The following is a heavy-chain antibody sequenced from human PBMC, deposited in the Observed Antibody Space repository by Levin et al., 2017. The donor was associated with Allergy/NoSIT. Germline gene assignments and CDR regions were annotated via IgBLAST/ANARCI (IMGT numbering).Heavy chain of an antibody. CDR1: GDTLIDYY. CDR2: INPRNGGT. CDR3: ARDGARRGGTYYDY. J-gene: IGHJ4*02. D-gene: IGHD1-26*01. V-gene: IGHV1-2*03. Sequence: LGASVKVSCKASGDTLIDYYMHWVRQAPGQGLEWMGWINPRNGGTKYAQKFQGRVTMTRDTSITTAYMELSSLTSDDTALYYCARDGARRGGTYYDYWGQGTLVTVSS.